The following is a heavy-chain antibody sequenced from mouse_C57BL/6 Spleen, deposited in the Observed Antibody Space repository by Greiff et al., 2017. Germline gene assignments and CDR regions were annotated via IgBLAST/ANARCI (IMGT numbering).Heavy chain of an antibody. CDR2: IYPGDGDT. Sequence: QVQLQQSGPELVKPGASVKISCKASGYAFSSSWMNWVKQRPGKGLEWIGRIYPGDGDTNYNGKFKGKATLTADKSSSTAFMQLSSLTSEDSAVYFCARGYSNSFAYWGQGTLVTVSA. V-gene: IGHV1-82*01. CDR1: GYAFSSSW. D-gene: IGHD2-5*01. J-gene: IGHJ3*01. CDR3: ARGYSNSFAY.